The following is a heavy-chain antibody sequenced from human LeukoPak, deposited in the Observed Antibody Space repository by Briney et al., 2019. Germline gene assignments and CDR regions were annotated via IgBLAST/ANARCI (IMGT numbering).Heavy chain of an antibody. Sequence: SVKLSCKASGGTFSSYAISWVRQAPGQGLEWMGGIIPMFATANYAPKFQDRVTITADNSTSTAYMELSSLRSEDTAVYYCAGVVTGSGGDWFDPWGQGTLVTVSS. CDR2: IIPMFATA. J-gene: IGHJ5*02. CDR1: GGTFSSYA. CDR3: AGVVTGSGGDWFDP. V-gene: IGHV1-69*06. D-gene: IGHD3-10*01.